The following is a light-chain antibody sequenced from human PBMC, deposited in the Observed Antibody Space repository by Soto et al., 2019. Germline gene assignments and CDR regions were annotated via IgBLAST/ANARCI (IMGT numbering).Light chain of an antibody. CDR1: QSIGSN. Sequence: IVMTQSPATLSASPGERVTISCRASQSIGSNLAWYRQKPGQAPRLLIYRASIRVTGIPARFSGSGSGTEFTLPIVSLQSEDFAVCYCQQYNNSPPSWTFGEGTKVDIK. CDR3: QQYNNSPPSWT. J-gene: IGKJ1*01. CDR2: RAS. V-gene: IGKV3-15*01.